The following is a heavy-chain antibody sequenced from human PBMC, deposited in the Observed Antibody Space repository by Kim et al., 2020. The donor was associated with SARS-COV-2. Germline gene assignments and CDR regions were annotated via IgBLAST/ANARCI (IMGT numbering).Heavy chain of an antibody. Sequence: GGSLRLSCAASGFTFSSYWMSWVRQAPGKGLEWVANIKQDGSEKYYVDSVKGRFTISRDNAKNSLYLQMNSLRAEDTAVYYCARVWVELRRNTVTTFGDYYYSMDVWGQGTTVTVSS. CDR3: ARVWVELRRNTVTTFGDYYYSMDV. D-gene: IGHD4-17*01. CDR2: IKQDGSEK. J-gene: IGHJ6*02. V-gene: IGHV3-7*03. CDR1: GFTFSSYW.